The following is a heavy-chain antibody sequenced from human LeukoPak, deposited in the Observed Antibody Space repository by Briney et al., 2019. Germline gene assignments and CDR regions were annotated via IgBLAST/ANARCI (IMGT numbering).Heavy chain of an antibody. D-gene: IGHD3-22*01. J-gene: IGHJ3*02. CDR2: ISYDGSNK. Sequence: PGGSLRLSCAASGFTFSSYAVHWVRQAPGKGLEWVASISYDGSNKYYADSVKGRFTISRDNSKNTLYLQMNSLRDEDTAVYYCARECRGYGLDAFDIWGQGTMVTVSS. V-gene: IGHV3-30-3*01. CDR1: GFTFSSYA. CDR3: ARECRGYGLDAFDI.